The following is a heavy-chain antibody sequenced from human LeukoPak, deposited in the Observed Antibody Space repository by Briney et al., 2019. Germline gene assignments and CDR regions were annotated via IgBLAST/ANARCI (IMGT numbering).Heavy chain of an antibody. Sequence: PGGSLRLSCAASGFTFSSYSMNWVRQAPGKGLEWVSSISSSSSYIYYADSVKGRFTISRDNAKNSLYLQMNSLRAEDTAVYYCATMYSGSHPDLFDYWGQGTLVTVSS. CDR1: GFTFSSYS. J-gene: IGHJ4*02. CDR2: ISSSSSYI. V-gene: IGHV3-21*01. CDR3: ATMYSGSHPDLFDY. D-gene: IGHD1-26*01.